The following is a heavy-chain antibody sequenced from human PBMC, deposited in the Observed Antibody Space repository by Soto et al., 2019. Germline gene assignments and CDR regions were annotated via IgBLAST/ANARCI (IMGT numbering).Heavy chain of an antibody. Sequence: ASVKVSCKTSGYTFVDYFIHWVRQAPGQGLEWMGWISAYNGNTNYAQKLQGRVTMTTDTSTSTAYMELRSLRSDDTAVYYCARDHLKGSANFDYWGQGTLVTVSS. V-gene: IGHV1-18*04. CDR2: ISAYNGNT. J-gene: IGHJ4*02. CDR1: GYTFVDYF. CDR3: ARDHLKGSANFDY. D-gene: IGHD3-3*02.